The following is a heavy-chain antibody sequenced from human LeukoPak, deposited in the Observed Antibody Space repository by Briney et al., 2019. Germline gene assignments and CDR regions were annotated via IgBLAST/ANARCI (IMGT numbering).Heavy chain of an antibody. V-gene: IGHV1-18*01. CDR3: AGDSYSGLPLLYPNWFDP. D-gene: IGHD2-2*02. CDR2: ISAYNGNT. CDR1: GYTFTSYG. Sequence: ASVKVSCKASGYTFTSYGTSWVRQAPGQGLEWMGWISAYNGNTNYAQKLQGRVTMTTDTSTSTAYMELRSLRSDDTAVYYCAGDSYSGLPLLYPNWFDPWGQGTLVTVSS. J-gene: IGHJ5*02.